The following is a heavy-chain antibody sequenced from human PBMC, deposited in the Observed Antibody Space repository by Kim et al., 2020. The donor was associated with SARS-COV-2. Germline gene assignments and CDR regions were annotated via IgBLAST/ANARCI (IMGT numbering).Heavy chain of an antibody. Sequence: YYVDSVKGRFNISRDNAKSSLYLQLNSLRVEDTAIYYCARVKTGTTPLFDSWGLGTLVTVSS. V-gene: IGHV3-7*01. CDR3: ARVKTGTTPLFDS. D-gene: IGHD1-1*01. J-gene: IGHJ5*01.